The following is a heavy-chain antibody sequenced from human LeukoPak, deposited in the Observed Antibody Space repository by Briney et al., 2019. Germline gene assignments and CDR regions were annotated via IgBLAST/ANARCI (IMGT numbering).Heavy chain of an antibody. J-gene: IGHJ5*02. CDR2: IRQDGSQT. D-gene: IGHD6-19*01. V-gene: IGHV3-7*01. Sequence: GGSLRLSCAATGFTSGSYRMTWVRQAPGKGLEWLANIRQDGSQTYYGDSVKGRFTISRDNAKNSLYLQMNSLRAEDTAVYYCARVSIVTVAGSNWFDPWGQGTLVTVSS. CDR1: GFTSGSYR. CDR3: ARVSIVTVAGSNWFDP.